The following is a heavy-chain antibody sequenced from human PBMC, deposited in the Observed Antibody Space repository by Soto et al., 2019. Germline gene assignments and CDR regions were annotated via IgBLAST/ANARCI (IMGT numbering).Heavy chain of an antibody. CDR2: INHSGST. D-gene: IGHD2-21*02. J-gene: IGHJ4*02. V-gene: IGHV4-34*01. CDR3: AREYGGNSGTFDY. Sequence: QVQLQQWGAGLLKPSETLSLTCAVYGGSFSGYYWSWIRQPPGKGLEWIGEINHSGSTHYNPSLKSRVTISVDTSKNQFSLKLSSVTAADTDVYYCAREYGGNSGTFDYWGQGTLVTVSS. CDR1: GGSFSGYY.